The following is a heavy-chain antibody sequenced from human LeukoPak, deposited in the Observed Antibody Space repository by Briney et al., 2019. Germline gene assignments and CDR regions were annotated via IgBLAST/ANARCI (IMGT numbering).Heavy chain of an antibody. CDR1: GGSISTYY. Sequence: SETLSLTCTVSGGSISTYYWSWIRQPPGKGLEWIGYIYYSGSTNYNPSLKSRVTISVDTSTNQFSLELSSVTAADTAVYYCATTTIRLGYWGQGTLVTVSS. CDR3: ATTTIRLGY. CDR2: IYYSGST. D-gene: IGHD1-26*01. V-gene: IGHV4-59*03. J-gene: IGHJ4*02.